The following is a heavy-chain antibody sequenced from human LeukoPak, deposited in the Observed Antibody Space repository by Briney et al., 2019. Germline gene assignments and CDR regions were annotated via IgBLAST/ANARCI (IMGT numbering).Heavy chain of an antibody. CDR1: GFTFTYAW. V-gene: IGHV3-7*05. D-gene: IGHD3-9*01. CDR3: ARERYFHRRAPFDY. Sequence: PGGSLRLSCAASGFTFTYAWMSWVRQAPGKGLEWVANIKQDGSEKYYVDSVKGRFTISRDEAKNSLYLQMNGLRAEDTAVYYCARERYFHRRAPFDYWGQGTLVTVSS. J-gene: IGHJ4*02. CDR2: IKQDGSEK.